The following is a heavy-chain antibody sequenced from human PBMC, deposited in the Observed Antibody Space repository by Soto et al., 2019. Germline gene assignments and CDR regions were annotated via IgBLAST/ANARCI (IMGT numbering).Heavy chain of an antibody. CDR3: SRAERPDIAYFSLY. D-gene: IGHD2-8*01. J-gene: IGHJ4*01. CDR1: GFTFDDFA. CDR2: IRNQTYHDTK. Sequence: PGGSLRLSCTGSGFTFDDFAINWVRQPPGKGIGWVGLIRNQTYHDTKENAASEKGRFTISRDASHAFACLPMNSLKTEDSAVYYCSRAERPDIAYFSLYWGHGTLVTVSS. V-gene: IGHV3-49*04.